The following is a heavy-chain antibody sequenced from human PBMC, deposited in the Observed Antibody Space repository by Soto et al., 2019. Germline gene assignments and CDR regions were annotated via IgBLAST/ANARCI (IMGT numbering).Heavy chain of an antibody. Sequence: APGKVSCKASGYTLTGYYMHWVRQAPGQGLEWMGWINPNSGGTNYAQKFQGWVTMTRDTSISTAYMELSRLRSDDTAVYYCARDHSNAFDIWGQGTMVTV. CDR2: INPNSGGT. V-gene: IGHV1-2*04. D-gene: IGHD2-15*01. J-gene: IGHJ3*02. CDR1: GYTLTGYY. CDR3: ARDHSNAFDI.